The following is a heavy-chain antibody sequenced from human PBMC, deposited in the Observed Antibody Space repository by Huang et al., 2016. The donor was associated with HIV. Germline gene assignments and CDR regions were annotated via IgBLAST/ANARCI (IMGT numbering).Heavy chain of an antibody. CDR2: IIPIFGTP. J-gene: IGHJ4*02. D-gene: IGHD3-22*01. CDR1: GGTFTTYT. CDR3: AREYHYDNSGYYFDY. V-gene: IGHV1-69*13. Sequence: QVQLVQSGAEVKKPGSSVKVSCKASGGTFTTYTITWVRQAPGQGLEGMGGIIPIFGTPNYAQKFQGRVTITADESTSTAYMELSSLRSEDTAVYYCAREYHYDNSGYYFDYWGQGTLVTVSS.